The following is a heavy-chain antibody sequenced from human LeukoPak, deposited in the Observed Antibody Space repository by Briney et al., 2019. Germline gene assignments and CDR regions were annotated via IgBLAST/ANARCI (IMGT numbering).Heavy chain of an antibody. Sequence: SETLSLTCTVSGASFSSSTYYWGWIRQPPGKGLEWIGSIYYSGSTYYNPSLKSRVTMSVDTSKNQFSLKLSSVTAADTAVYYCARDYWQQDYYYYYMDVWGKGTTVTVSS. CDR3: ARDYWQQDYYYYYMDV. J-gene: IGHJ6*03. D-gene: IGHD6-13*01. CDR1: GASFSSSTYY. CDR2: IYYSGST. V-gene: IGHV4-39*07.